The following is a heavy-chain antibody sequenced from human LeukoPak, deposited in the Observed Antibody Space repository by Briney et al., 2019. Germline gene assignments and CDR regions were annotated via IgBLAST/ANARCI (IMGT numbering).Heavy chain of an antibody. V-gene: IGHV3-74*03. CDR3: ARGGLNALEAFDI. CDR1: GYSFSSYW. J-gene: IGHJ3*02. CDR2: INGDGSST. D-gene: IGHD1-1*01. Sequence: GGSVRLSCAASGYSFSSYWMHWVRQAPGQGLVWVSRINGDGSSTMYADSVKGRFTISRDNAKNTLYLQMRSLRAEDTAVYYCARGGLNALEAFDIWGQGTLVTV.